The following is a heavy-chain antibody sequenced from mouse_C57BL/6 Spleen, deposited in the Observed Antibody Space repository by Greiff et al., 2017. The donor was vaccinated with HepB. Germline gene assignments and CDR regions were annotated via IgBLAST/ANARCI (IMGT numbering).Heavy chain of an antibody. CDR2: IDPSDSYT. J-gene: IGHJ3*01. D-gene: IGHD1-1*02. V-gene: IGHV1-69*01. CDR1: GYTFTSYW. CDR3: ARGGGLAWFAY. Sequence: QVQLQQPGAELVMPGASVKLSCKASGYTFTSYWMHWVKQRPGQGLEWIGEIDPSDSYTNYNQKFKGKSTLAVDKSSSTAYMQLSILTSEDSAVYYGARGGGLAWFAYWGQGTLVTVSA.